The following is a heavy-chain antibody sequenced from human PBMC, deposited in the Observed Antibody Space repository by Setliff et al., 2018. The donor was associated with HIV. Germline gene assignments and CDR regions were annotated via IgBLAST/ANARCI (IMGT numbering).Heavy chain of an antibody. CDR1: GYTFTNYY. Sequence: ASVKVSCKASGYTFTNYYMHWVRQAPGQGLEWLGIINPSGGTTNYAQKFQGRVTMTRDTSTSTLYMELSSLRSEDTAVYYCAREIRAGDYPPYNYYFYMDVWGKGTTVTRLL. CDR2: INPSGGTT. V-gene: IGHV1-46*01. J-gene: IGHJ6*03. D-gene: IGHD4-17*01. CDR3: AREIRAGDYPPYNYYFYMDV.